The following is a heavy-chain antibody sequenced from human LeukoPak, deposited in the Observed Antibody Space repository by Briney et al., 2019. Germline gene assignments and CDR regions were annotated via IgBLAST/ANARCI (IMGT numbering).Heavy chain of an antibody. V-gene: IGHV3-21*01. CDR3: ASSWTYYYDSSGYLPFDY. D-gene: IGHD3-22*01. CDR1: GFTFSSYS. Sequence: GGSLRLSCAASGFTFSSYSMNWVRQAPGKGLEWVSSISSSSSYIYYADSVKGRFTISRDNAKNSQYLQMNSLRAEDTAVYYCASSWTYYYDSSGYLPFDYWGQGTLVTVSS. J-gene: IGHJ4*02. CDR2: ISSSSSYI.